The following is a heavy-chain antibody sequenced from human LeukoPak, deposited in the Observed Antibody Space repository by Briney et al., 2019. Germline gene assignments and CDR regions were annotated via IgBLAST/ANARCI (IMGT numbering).Heavy chain of an antibody. CDR3: ARGADGVSSNSRGWFDP. D-gene: IGHD2-15*01. CDR2: ISTSSSYI. J-gene: IGHJ5*02. Sequence: PGGPLRLSCAASGFTFNRYNMNWVRRAPGKGVEWVSSISTSSSYIYYADSVRGRFTISRDNAKNSLYLQMNSLRAEDTAVYSCARGADGVSSNSRGWFDPWGQGTLVTVSS. CDR1: GFTFNRYN. V-gene: IGHV3-21*01.